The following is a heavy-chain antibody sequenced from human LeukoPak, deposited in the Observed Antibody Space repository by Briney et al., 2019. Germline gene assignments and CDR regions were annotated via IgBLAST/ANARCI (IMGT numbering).Heavy chain of an antibody. D-gene: IGHD3/OR15-3a*01. CDR3: ARGDISGLRG. Sequence: GGSLRLSCTVSGFTFSSYWMSWVRQAPGKGLERVANIEHDGSTKFYLDSVKGRFIISRDNAKNTLYLEMNSLGVDDTAVYYCARGDISGLRGWGQGTLVIVSS. CDR1: GFTFSSYW. V-gene: IGHV3-7*01. CDR2: IEHDGSTK. J-gene: IGHJ4*02.